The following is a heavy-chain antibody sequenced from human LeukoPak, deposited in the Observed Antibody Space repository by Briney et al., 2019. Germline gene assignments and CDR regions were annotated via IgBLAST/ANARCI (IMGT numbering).Heavy chain of an antibody. V-gene: IGHV3-21*01. D-gene: IGHD4-11*01. CDR3: ARGGTYSNYVWFDP. J-gene: IGHJ5*02. Sequence: GGSLRLSCAASGFTFSSYSMNWVRQAPGKGLEWVSSISSSSSYIYYADSVKGRFTISRDNAKNSLYLQMNSLRAEDMAVYYCARGGTYSNYVWFDPWGQGTLVTVSS. CDR2: ISSSSSYI. CDR1: GFTFSSYS.